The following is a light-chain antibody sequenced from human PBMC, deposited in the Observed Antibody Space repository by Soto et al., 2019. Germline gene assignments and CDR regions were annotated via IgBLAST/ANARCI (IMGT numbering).Light chain of an antibody. V-gene: IGKV3-20*01. Sequence: ENVFTPSPGTPSLSPGGRGTLSCRASQRFGSSNLAWYQQKPGQAPRLLIYSTSSRATGIPDRFSGSGSGTEFTLTISRLEPEDFAVYYCQQYGNSPWTCGQGTKVDIK. CDR3: QQYGNSPWT. CDR1: QRFGSSN. J-gene: IGKJ1*01. CDR2: STS.